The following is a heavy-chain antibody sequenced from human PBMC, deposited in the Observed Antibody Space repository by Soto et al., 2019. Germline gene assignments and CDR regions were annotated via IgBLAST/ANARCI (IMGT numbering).Heavy chain of an antibody. CDR2: FDPEDGET. V-gene: IGHV1-24*01. Sequence: ASVKVSCKVSGYTLTELSMHWVRQAPGKGLEWMGGFDPEDGETIYAQKFQGRVTMTEDTSTDTAYLELSSLRSEDTAVYYCATERLAAALMDVWGQGTTVTVSS. D-gene: IGHD6-13*01. CDR1: GYTLTELS. CDR3: ATERLAAALMDV. J-gene: IGHJ6*02.